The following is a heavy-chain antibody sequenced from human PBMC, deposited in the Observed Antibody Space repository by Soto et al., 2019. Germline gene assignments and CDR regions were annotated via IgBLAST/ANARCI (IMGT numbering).Heavy chain of an antibody. CDR2: IYSDGSAT. Sequence: PGGSLILSSAASAFTFSSCWMHWVRQTPEKGLVWVARIYSDGSATTYADSVKGRFTISRDNSKNTLYLQMNSLRADDTAVYYCARGNYGGFDYWGQGT. V-gene: IGHV3-74*03. CDR1: AFTFSSCW. CDR3: ARGNYGGFDY. J-gene: IGHJ4*02. D-gene: IGHD4-17*01.